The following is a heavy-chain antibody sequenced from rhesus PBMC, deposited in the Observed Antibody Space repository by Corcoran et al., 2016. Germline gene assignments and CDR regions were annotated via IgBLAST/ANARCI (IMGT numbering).Heavy chain of an antibody. D-gene: IGHD3-16*01. V-gene: IGHV3-13*01. J-gene: IGHJ4*01. Sequence: EVQLVESGGGLVQPGGSLRLSCVASGFTLSNYYMHWVRQAQGKGLEWVGLIRNKANSYTTEYAAAVKGRFTISRDDSKNTLFLQMSSLKTEDTALYYCTISLYYSGSYYYFDYWGQGVLVTVSS. CDR3: TISLYYSGSYYYFDY. CDR1: GFTLSNYY. CDR2: IRNKANSYTT.